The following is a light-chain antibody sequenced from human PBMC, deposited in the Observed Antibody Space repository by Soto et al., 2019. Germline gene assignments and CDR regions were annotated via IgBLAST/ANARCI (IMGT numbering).Light chain of an antibody. V-gene: IGKV3-15*01. CDR1: QSLSSN. Sequence: EIMMTQSPATLSVSTGERVTLSCRASQSLSSNLAWYQQKPGQAPRLLIYGASTRATGIPARFSGSGSGTEFTLTISSLQSEDFAVYYCQQYNNWPGTFGQGTKVEIK. J-gene: IGKJ1*01. CDR2: GAS. CDR3: QQYNNWPGT.